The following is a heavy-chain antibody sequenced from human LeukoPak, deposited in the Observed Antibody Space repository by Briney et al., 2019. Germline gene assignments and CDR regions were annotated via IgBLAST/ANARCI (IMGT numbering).Heavy chain of an antibody. CDR3: AIDMITFGGVIYDAFDI. V-gene: IGHV3-23*01. CDR1: GFTFSSYA. Sequence: PGGSLRLSCAASGFTFSSYAMSWVRQAPGKGLEWVSAISGSGGSTYYADSVKGRFTISRDNSKNTLYLQMNSLRAEDTAVYYCAIDMITFGGVIYDAFDIWGQGTMVTVSS. D-gene: IGHD3-16*01. CDR2: ISGSGGST. J-gene: IGHJ3*02.